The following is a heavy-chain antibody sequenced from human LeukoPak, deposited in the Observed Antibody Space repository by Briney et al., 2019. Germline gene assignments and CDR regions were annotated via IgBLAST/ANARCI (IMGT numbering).Heavy chain of an antibody. CDR2: ISSSSSTI. J-gene: IGHJ4*02. CDR3: ARVNYDSSGYYVDY. Sequence: PGGSLRLSCAASGFTFSSYSMNWVRQAPGKGLEWVSYISSSSSTIYYADSVKGRFTISRDNAKDSLYLQMNSLRAEDTAVYYCARVNYDSSGYYVDYWGQGTLVTVSS. CDR1: GFTFSSYS. D-gene: IGHD3-22*01. V-gene: IGHV3-48*01.